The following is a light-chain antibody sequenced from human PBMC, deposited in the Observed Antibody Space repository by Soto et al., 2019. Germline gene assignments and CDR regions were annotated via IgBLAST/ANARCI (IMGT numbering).Light chain of an antibody. J-gene: IGKJ4*01. CDR3: QQYGSLLT. CDR2: GAS. V-gene: IGKV3-20*01. Sequence: EIVLTQSPGTLSLSPGERVTLSCRASQSVSSSYLDWYQQKPGQAPRLLIYGASSRATGIPDRFSGSGSGTDFTLTISRLEPEDFAVYYCQQYGSLLTFGGGTKVEIK. CDR1: QSVSSSY.